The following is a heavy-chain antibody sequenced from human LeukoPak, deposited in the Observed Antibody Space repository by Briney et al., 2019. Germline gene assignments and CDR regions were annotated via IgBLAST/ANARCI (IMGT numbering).Heavy chain of an antibody. CDR3: ARGLTSMPPGGY. CDR2: INHSGST. D-gene: IGHD2/OR15-2a*01. J-gene: IGHJ4*02. CDR1: GGSISTDNW. V-gene: IGHV4-4*02. Sequence: SETLSLTCAVSGGSISTDNWWHWIRQSPGKGLEWIGEINHSGSTNYNPSLKSRVTILVDTSKNQFSLKLSSVTAADTAVYYCARGLTSMPPGGYWGQGTLVTVSS.